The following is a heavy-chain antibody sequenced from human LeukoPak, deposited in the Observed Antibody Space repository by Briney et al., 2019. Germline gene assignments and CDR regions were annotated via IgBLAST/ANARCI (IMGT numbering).Heavy chain of an antibody. Sequence: GGSLRLSCAASGFTFSSYSMNWVRQAPGKGLEWVSSISSSSSYIYYADSVKGRFTISRDNSRDTLYLQLNNLRAEDTAVYYCARDQFQAAGFDYWGQGTLVTVSS. CDR1: GFTFSSYS. D-gene: IGHD2-15*01. J-gene: IGHJ4*02. V-gene: IGHV3-21*01. CDR3: ARDQFQAAGFDY. CDR2: ISSSSSYI.